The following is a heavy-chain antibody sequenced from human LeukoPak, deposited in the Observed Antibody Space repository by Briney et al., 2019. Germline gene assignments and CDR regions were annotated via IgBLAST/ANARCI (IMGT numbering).Heavy chain of an antibody. D-gene: IGHD6-6*01. V-gene: IGHV3-21*04. CDR2: ISSSNNYI. Sequence: GGSLRLSCAASGFTFSNYNMNWVRQAPGKGLEWVSSISSSNNYIYYADSVKGRFTISRDNSKSTLFLQMNSLRAEDTAIYYCAKSKAETDFDWFDPWGQGALVSVSS. CDR3: AKSKAETDFDWFDP. J-gene: IGHJ5*02. CDR1: GFTFSNYN.